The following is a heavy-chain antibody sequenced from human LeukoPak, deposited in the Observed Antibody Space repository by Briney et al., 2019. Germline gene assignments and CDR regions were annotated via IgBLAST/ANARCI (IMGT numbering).Heavy chain of an antibody. V-gene: IGHV4-59*01. D-gene: IGHD3-16*01. J-gene: IGHJ4*02. CDR2: ISSSGST. Sequence: PSETLSLTCTVSVSGDSFSSYHWRWLRQPPGKGLEWIEYISSSGSTSYNPSLKSRLTISVDKSKNQFSLKLNSVTAADTAVYYCARVGRGDHSWGSYYCDHWGQGTLVSVSS. CDR1: GDSFSSYH. CDR3: ARVGRGDHSWGSYYCDH.